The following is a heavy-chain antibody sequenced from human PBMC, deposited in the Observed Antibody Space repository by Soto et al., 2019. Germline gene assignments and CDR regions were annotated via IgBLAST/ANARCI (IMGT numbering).Heavy chain of an antibody. CDR2: INHSGST. D-gene: IGHD6-13*01. Sequence: PSETLSLTCAVYGGSFSGYYWSWIRQPPGKGLEWIGEINHSGSTNYNPSLKSRVTISVDTSKNQFSLKLSSVTAADTAVYYCASSHAGAHITAAVHWGQETLVTVSS. CDR3: ASSHAGAHITAAVH. V-gene: IGHV4-34*01. CDR1: GGSFSGYY. J-gene: IGHJ4*02.